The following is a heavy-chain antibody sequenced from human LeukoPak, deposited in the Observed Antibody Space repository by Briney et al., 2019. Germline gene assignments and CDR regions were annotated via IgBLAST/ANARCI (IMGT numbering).Heavy chain of an antibody. V-gene: IGHV4-61*01. D-gene: IGHD2-8*01. CDR2: IYYSGST. CDR1: GGSVSSGSYY. Sequence: PSETLSLTCTVSGGSVSSGSYYWSWIRQPPGKGLEWIGYIYYSGSTNCNPSLKSRVTISVDTSKNQFSLKLSSVTAADTAVYYCARDARVCTNGVCYGMDVWGQGTTVTVSS. J-gene: IGHJ6*02. CDR3: ARDARVCTNGVCYGMDV.